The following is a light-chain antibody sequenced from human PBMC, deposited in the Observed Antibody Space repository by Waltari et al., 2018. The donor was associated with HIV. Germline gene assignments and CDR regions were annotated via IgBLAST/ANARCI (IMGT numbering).Light chain of an antibody. V-gene: IGKV3-20*01. CDR3: QQYGGSPPIT. CDR2: GAS. CDR1: QSIRSAY. Sequence: DIVLTQSPGTLSLSPGERATLSCRASQSIRSAYLVWYQQKPGQATRLLIYGASSRATGIPDRFSGSVSGTDFSLTISRLEPEDFAVYYCQQYGGSPPITFGQGTRLEIK. J-gene: IGKJ5*01.